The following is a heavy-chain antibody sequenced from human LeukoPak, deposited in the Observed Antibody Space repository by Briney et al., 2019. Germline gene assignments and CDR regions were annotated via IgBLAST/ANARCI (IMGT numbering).Heavy chain of an antibody. Sequence: SETLSLTCTVSGGSISSYYWSWIRQPPGKGLEWIGYIYYSGSTNYNPSLKRRVTISVDTSKNQFSLKLSSVTAADTAVYYCARHGYYYYGMDVWGQGTTVTVSS. V-gene: IGHV4-59*01. CDR3: ARHGYYYYGMDV. J-gene: IGHJ6*02. CDR2: IYYSGST. CDR1: GGSISSYY.